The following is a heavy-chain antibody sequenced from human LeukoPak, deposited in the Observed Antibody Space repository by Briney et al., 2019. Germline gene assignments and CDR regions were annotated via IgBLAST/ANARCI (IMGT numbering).Heavy chain of an antibody. CDR1: GGSISSSSYY. V-gene: IGHV4-39*07. CDR3: ARLVSQGHSSGWYGYLLRIDP. Sequence: SETLSLTCTVSGGSISSSSYYWGWIRQPPGKGLEWIGSIYYSGSTYYNPSLKSRVTISVDTSKNQFSLKLSSVTAADTAVYYCARLVSQGHSSGWYGYLLRIDPWGQRTLVTVSS. D-gene: IGHD6-19*01. J-gene: IGHJ5*02. CDR2: IYYSGST.